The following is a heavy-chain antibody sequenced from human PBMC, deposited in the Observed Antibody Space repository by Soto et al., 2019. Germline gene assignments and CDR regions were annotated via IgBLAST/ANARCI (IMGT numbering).Heavy chain of an antibody. CDR1: GGTFSSYA. CDR3: ARDDNSLRALDTAIGAFDI. CDR2: IIPIFGTA. J-gene: IGHJ3*02. D-gene: IGHD5-18*01. Sequence: ASVKVSCKASGGTFSSYAISWVRQAPGQGLEWMGGIIPIFGTANYAQKFQGRVTITADESTSTAYMELSSLRSEDTAVYYCARDDNSLRALDTAIGAFDIWGQGTMVTVSS. V-gene: IGHV1-69*13.